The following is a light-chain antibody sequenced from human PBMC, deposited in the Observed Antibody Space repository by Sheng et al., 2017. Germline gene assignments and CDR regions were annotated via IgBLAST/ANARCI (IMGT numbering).Light chain of an antibody. CDR2: DNN. CDR1: SSNIGADYD. CDR3: QSYDSSLSGYV. V-gene: IGLV1-40*01. Sequence: QSVLTQPPSVSGAPGQRVTISCTGRSSNIGADYDVHWYQQLPGTAPQLLIYDNNNRPSGVPDRFSGSKSDTSASLAITGLQAEDEADYYCQSYDSSLSGYVFGGGTKVHRP. J-gene: IGLJ1*01.